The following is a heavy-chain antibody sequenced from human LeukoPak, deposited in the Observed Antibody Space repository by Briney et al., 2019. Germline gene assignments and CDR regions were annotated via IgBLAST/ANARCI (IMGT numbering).Heavy chain of an antibody. CDR1: GGSISSYY. J-gene: IGHJ4*02. CDR2: IYTSGST. CDR3: ARHAMYSSSWYQFDY. V-gene: IGHV4-4*09. Sequence: SETLSLTCTVSGGSISSYYWSWIRQPPGKGLEWIGYIYTSGSTSYNPSLKSRVTISVDTSKNQFSLKLSSVTAADTAVYYCARHAMYSSSWYQFDYWGQGTLVTVSS. D-gene: IGHD6-13*01.